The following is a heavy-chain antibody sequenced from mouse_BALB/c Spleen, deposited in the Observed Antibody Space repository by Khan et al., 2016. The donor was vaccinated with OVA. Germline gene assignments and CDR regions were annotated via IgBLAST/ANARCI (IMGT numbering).Heavy chain of an antibody. J-gene: IGHJ2*01. Sequence: EVQLQESGPGLVKPSQSLSLTCTVTGYSITSGYGWNWIRQFPGNKLEWMGYISYSGSTNYNQSLKSRISFTRDTSKNQFFLQLNSVTTEDTATXYCSRTARIKYWGQSTTLTVSS. V-gene: IGHV3-2*02. CDR2: ISYSGST. CDR1: GYSITSGYG. CDR3: SRTARIKY. D-gene: IGHD1-2*01.